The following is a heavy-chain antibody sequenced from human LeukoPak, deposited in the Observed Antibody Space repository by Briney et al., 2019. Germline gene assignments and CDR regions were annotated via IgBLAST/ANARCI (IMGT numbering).Heavy chain of an antibody. CDR1: GYTFTSYG. CDR3: ARVPRRSRYYDSSGYYYTFDY. J-gene: IGHJ4*02. Sequence: ASVKVSCKASGYTFTSYGISWVRQAPGQGLEWMGWISAYNGNTNYAQKLQGRVTMTTDTSTSTAYMELRSLRSDDTAVYYCARVPRRSRYYDSSGYYYTFDYWGQGTLVTVSS. V-gene: IGHV1-18*01. CDR2: ISAYNGNT. D-gene: IGHD3-22*01.